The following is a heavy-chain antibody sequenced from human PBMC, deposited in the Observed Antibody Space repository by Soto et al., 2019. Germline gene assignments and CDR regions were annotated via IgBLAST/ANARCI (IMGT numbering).Heavy chain of an antibody. CDR3: ARDRDYSHTDADIDY. V-gene: IGHV1-18*01. CDR2: ISGYNGYT. CDR1: GYNFNTXX. D-gene: IGHD3-16*01. J-gene: IGHJ4*02. Sequence: QVQLMQSGAXVRRPGTSXXISCTTSGYNFNTXXXXXXXXXXXXXLEWMGWISGYNGYTKYAQNFEDRVTLSTDPSTSTAFLELRNLRSGDTALYFCARDRDYSHTDADIDYWGQGTLVTVSS.